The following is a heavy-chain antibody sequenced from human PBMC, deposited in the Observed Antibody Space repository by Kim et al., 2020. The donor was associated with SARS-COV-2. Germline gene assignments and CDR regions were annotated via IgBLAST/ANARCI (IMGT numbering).Heavy chain of an antibody. CDR2: IRSKANSYAT. V-gene: IGHV3-73*01. D-gene: IGHD3-9*01. CDR1: GFTFSGSA. CDR3: TTFRPYFDILTGYYRGAFDL. Sequence: GGSLRLSCAASGFTFSGSAMHWVRQASGKGLEWVGRIRSKANSYATAYAASVKGRFTISRDDSKNTEYLQMNSLKTEDTAVYYCTTFRPYFDILTGYYRGAFDLWGQGTMVTVSS. J-gene: IGHJ3*01.